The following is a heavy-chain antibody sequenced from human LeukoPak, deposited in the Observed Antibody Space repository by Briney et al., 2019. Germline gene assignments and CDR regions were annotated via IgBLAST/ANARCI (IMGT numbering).Heavy chain of an antibody. CDR1: GGSISSGSYY. J-gene: IGHJ3*02. CDR3: VRGAWPLHAFDI. Sequence: SQTLSLTCTVSGGSISSGSYYWSWIRQPAGKGLEWIGRIYTSGSTNYNPSLKSRVTISVDTSKNQFSLKLSSVTAADTAVYYCVRGAWPLHAFDIWGQGTMVTVSS. V-gene: IGHV4-61*02. D-gene: IGHD3-16*02. CDR2: IYTSGST.